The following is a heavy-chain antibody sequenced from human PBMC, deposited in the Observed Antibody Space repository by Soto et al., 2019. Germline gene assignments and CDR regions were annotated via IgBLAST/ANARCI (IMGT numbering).Heavy chain of an antibody. CDR2: LKDSSQNYAT. CDR3: AGEGDARWLDS. Sequence: EVQLVESGGGLVQPGGSARLSCAASGFSVSGWYMDWVRQAPGKGLEWVARLKDSSQNYATEYAASVRGKFTVSIHASQNLIYLQTNSLKIEDPAVYYCAGEGDARWLDSWGQGTLVTVS. V-gene: IGHV3-72*01. J-gene: IGHJ5*01. CDR1: GFSVSGWY. D-gene: IGHD1-26*01.